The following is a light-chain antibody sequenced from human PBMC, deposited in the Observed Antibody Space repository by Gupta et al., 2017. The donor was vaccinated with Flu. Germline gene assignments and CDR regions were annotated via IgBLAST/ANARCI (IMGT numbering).Light chain of an antibody. CDR1: QNIRTW. V-gene: IGKV1-5*03. CDR2: VTS. J-gene: IGKJ1*01. CDR3: HQDHNYPWT. Sequence: DIQMTKSPSTLAASVGDRVTITCRASQNIRTWFAWYQQKPGTAPKLLIYVTSTLELGVPSRFSGSGSGTEFTLTISGLQPDDFATYYCHQDHNYPWTFGQGTKVDIK.